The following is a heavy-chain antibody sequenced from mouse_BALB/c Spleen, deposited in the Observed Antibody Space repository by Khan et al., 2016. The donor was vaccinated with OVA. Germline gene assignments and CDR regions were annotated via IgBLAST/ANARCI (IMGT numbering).Heavy chain of an antibody. CDR2: IYPSDSYT. J-gene: IGHJ4*01. CDR3: TRHGSSYDAMDF. D-gene: IGHD1-1*01. V-gene: IGHV1-69*02. Sequence: QVQLQQPGTELVRPGASVKLSCKASGYTFTSYWINWVKQRPGQGLEWIGNIYPSDSYTDYNQKFKDKATLTVDKSSSTAYMQLSSPTSEYSAVYYCTRHGSSYDAMDFWGQGTAVTVSS. CDR1: GYTFTSYW.